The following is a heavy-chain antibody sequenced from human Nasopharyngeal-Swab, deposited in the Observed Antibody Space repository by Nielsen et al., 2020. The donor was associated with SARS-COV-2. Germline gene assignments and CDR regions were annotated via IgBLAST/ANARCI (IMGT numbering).Heavy chain of an antibody. D-gene: IGHD5-18*01. CDR2: ISYDGSNK. CDR3: ARPGQLWLGGLSY. CDR1: GFTFSSYG. Sequence: GESLKISCAASGFTFSSYGMHWVRQAPGKGLEWVVVISYDGSNKYYADSVKGRFTISRDNSKNTLYLQMNSLRAEDTAVYYCARPGQLWLGGLSYWGQGTLVTVSS. V-gene: IGHV3-30*03. J-gene: IGHJ4*02.